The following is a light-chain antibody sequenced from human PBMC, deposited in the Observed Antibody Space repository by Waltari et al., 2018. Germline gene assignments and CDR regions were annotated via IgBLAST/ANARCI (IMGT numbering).Light chain of an antibody. J-gene: IGLJ2*01. CDR3: QSYDSGLNGLF. CDR2: DDS. CDR1: RPTSRSPYT. V-gene: IGLV1-40*01. Sequence: QSVLTQPPSMSGAAGQRVTIPCTGSRPTSRSPYTVHWYQQVPGRDPKRLIYDDSHRPSGVPDRFSGSKSGTSASLAITGLQAEDEAEYFCQSYDSGLNGLFFGGGTKVTVL.